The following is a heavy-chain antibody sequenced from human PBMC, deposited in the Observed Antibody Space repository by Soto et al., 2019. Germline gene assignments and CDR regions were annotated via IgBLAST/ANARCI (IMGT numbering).Heavy chain of an antibody. CDR3: AKASPGPEAYGYPELGYYFDY. CDR1: GFTFSSYG. CDR2: ISYDGSNK. V-gene: IGHV3-30*18. Sequence: GGSLRLSCAASGFTFSSYGMHWVRQAPGKGLEWVAVISYDGSNKYYADSVKGRFTISRDNSKNTLYLQMNSLRAEDTAVYYCAKASPGPEAYGYPELGYYFDYWGQGTLVTVSS. J-gene: IGHJ4*02. D-gene: IGHD5-18*01.